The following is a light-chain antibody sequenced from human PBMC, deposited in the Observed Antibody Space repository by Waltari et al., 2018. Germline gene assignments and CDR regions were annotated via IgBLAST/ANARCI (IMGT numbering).Light chain of an antibody. CDR2: LAS. V-gene: IGKV1-17*03. Sequence: TCRAGQGISNYLAWFQQKPGKVPKRLIYLASNLESGVPSRFSGSGSGTEFTLTISSLQPEDFATYYCLQYNSYPPTFGVGTEVEIK. CDR1: QGISNY. J-gene: IGKJ4*01. CDR3: LQYNSYPPT.